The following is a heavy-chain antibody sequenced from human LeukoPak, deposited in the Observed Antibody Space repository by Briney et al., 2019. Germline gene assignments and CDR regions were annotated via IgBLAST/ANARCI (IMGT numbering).Heavy chain of an antibody. Sequence: SXWXSWXRQMPXKGLEWMGRIYPSDSYTNYSPSFQGHVTISADKSISTAYLQWSSLKASDTAMYYCARHCSSTSCLIDDYWGQGTLVTVSS. CDR3: ARHCSSTSCLIDDY. CDR2: IYPSDSYT. J-gene: IGHJ4*02. V-gene: IGHV5-10-1*01. CDR1: SXW. D-gene: IGHD2-2*01.